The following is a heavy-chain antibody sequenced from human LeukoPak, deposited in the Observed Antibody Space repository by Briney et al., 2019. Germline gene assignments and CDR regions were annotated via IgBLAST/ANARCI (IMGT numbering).Heavy chain of an antibody. CDR1: GGSFSGYY. CDR2: INHSGST. Sequence: SETLSLTRAVYGGSFSGYYWSWIRQPPGKGLEWIGEINHSGSTSYNPSLKSRVTISVDTSKNQFSLKLSSVTAADTAVYYCARMGLYCSSTSCKNYYYYGMDVWGQGTTVTVSS. D-gene: IGHD2-2*01. V-gene: IGHV4-34*01. J-gene: IGHJ6*02. CDR3: ARMGLYCSSTSCKNYYYYGMDV.